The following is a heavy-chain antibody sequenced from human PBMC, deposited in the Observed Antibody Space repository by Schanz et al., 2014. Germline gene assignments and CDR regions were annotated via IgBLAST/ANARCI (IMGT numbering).Heavy chain of an antibody. Sequence: QVQLVQSGGEVKTPGASVKVSCKASGYTFTRSGISWVRQAPGQGLEWMGWIGGSHGNTNFAQKFQGRVTMTTDTSTSTVYMELRRLTSDDSAVYYCARNIIATARAYDIWGQGTMVTVSS. J-gene: IGHJ3*02. CDR1: GYTFTRSG. CDR3: ARNIIATARAYDI. D-gene: IGHD6-13*01. V-gene: IGHV1-18*01. CDR2: IGGSHGNT.